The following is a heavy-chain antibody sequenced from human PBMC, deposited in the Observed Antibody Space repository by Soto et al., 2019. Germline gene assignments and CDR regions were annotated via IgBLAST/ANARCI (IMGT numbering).Heavy chain of an antibody. Sequence: SETLSLTCTVSGGSVSSGSYYWSWIRQPPGKGLEWIGYIYYSGSTNYNPSLKSRVTISVDTSKNQFSLKLSSVTAADTAVYYCARERPSTVTTRNNWFDPWGQGTLVTVS. D-gene: IGHD4-17*01. J-gene: IGHJ5*02. V-gene: IGHV4-61*01. CDR2: IYYSGST. CDR3: ARERPSTVTTRNNWFDP. CDR1: GGSVSSGSYY.